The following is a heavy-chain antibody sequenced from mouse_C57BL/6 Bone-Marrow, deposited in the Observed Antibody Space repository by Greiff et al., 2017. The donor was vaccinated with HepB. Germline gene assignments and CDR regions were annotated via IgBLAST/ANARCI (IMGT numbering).Heavy chain of an antibody. CDR1: GFTFSDYG. CDR3: ARRGTTVVSWYFDV. V-gene: IGHV5-17*01. D-gene: IGHD1-1*01. Sequence: EVQVVESGGGLVKPGGSLKFSCAAAGFTFSDYGMHWVRQAPEKGLEGVAYISSGSSTIYYADTVKGRFTISRDNAKNTLFLQMTSLRSEDTAMYYCARRGTTVVSWYFDVWGTGTTVTVSS. CDR2: ISSGSSTI. J-gene: IGHJ1*03.